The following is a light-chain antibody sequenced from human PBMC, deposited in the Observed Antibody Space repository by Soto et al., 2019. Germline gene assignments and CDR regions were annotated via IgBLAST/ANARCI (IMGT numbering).Light chain of an antibody. CDR2: DTT. CDR3: LLSYNGPYV. V-gene: IGLV7-46*01. Sequence: QSVVTQEPSLTVSPGVTVTLTCGSSTGAVTKGHYPYWFQHKPGQAPRTLIYDTTNRHSWTPARFSGSLLGGKAALTLSGAQPEDEAEYYCLLSYNGPYVFGTGTKVTVL. CDR1: TGAVTKGHY. J-gene: IGLJ1*01.